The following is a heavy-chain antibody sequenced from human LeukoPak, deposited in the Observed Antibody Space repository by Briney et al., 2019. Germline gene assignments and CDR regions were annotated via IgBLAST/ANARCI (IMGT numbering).Heavy chain of an antibody. CDR3: AKAPPAASFDY. D-gene: IGHD2-2*01. V-gene: IGHV3-13*01. Sequence: QTGGSLRLSCAASGFTFSSYDMHWVRQATGKGLEWVSAIGTAGDTYYPGSVKGRFTISRDNSKNTLYLQMNSLRAEDTAVYYCAKAPPAASFDYWGQGTLVTVSS. CDR1: GFTFSSYD. J-gene: IGHJ4*02. CDR2: IGTAGDT.